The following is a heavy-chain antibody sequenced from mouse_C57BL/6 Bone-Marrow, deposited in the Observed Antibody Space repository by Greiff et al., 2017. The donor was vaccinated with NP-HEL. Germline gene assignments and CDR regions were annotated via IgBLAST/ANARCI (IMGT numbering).Heavy chain of an antibody. Sequence: QVQLKEYGAELVRPGASVKLSCKASGYTFTDYYINWVKQRPGQGLEWIARIYPGSGNTYYNEKFKGKATLTAEKSSSTAYMQLSSLTSEDSAVYFCARSPITTVVDWYFDVWGTGTTVTVSS. D-gene: IGHD1-1*01. V-gene: IGHV1-76*01. CDR1: GYTFTDYY. J-gene: IGHJ1*03. CDR3: ARSPITTVVDWYFDV. CDR2: IYPGSGNT.